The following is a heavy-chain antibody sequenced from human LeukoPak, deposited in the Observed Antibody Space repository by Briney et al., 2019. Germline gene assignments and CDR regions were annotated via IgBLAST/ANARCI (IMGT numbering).Heavy chain of an antibody. CDR2: IYPSDSDT. D-gene: IGHD3-10*01. CDR1: GYSFTNYW. V-gene: IGHV5-51*01. Sequence: GESLKISCKGSGYSFTNYWLGWVRQMPGKGLEWMGIIYPSDSDTRYSPSFQGQVTISADKSINTAYLQWSSLKASDTAIYYCARVYGSGSDPTYFDCWGQGTLVTVSS. CDR3: ARVYGSGSDPTYFDC. J-gene: IGHJ4*02.